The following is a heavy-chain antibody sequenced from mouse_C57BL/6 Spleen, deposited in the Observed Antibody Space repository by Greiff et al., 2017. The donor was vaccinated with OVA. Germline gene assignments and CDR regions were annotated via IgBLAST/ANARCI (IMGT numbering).Heavy chain of an antibody. CDR2: INPNNGGT. V-gene: IGHV1-22*01. CDR3: ARWHPTAQATRFDY. D-gene: IGHD3-2*02. CDR1: GYSFTDYN. Sequence: VQLQQSGPELVKPGASVKMSWKASGYSFTDYNMHWVKQSHGKSLEWIGYINPNNGGTSYNQKFKGKATLTVNKSSSTAYMELRSLTSEDSAVYYCARWHPTAQATRFDYWGQVTTLTVSS. J-gene: IGHJ2*01.